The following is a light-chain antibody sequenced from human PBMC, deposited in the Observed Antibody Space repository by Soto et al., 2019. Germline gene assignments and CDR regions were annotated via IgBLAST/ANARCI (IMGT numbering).Light chain of an antibody. CDR2: SAS. J-gene: IGKJ1*01. Sequence: EIVLTQSPGTLSLSPGERATLSCRASQSVSNNYLAWYQQKPGQAPRLLIYSASSRATGIPDRFSGSGSGTDFTLTISRLEPEDFAVYYCQQYGSSPPEKTFGQGTKVEIK. V-gene: IGKV3-20*01. CDR1: QSVSNNY. CDR3: QQYGSSPPEKT.